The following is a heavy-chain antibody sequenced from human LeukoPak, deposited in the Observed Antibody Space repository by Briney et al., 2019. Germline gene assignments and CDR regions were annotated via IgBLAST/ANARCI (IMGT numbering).Heavy chain of an antibody. CDR2: ISSSGSTI. CDR1: GFTFSDYY. D-gene: IGHD6-19*01. V-gene: IGHV3-11*01. Sequence: PGGSLRLSCVASGFTFSDYYMSWIRQAPGKGLEWVSYISSSGSTIYYADSVKGRFTISRDNAKNSLYLQMNSLSAEDTAVYYCARESSIAVAGTAMDVWGKGTTVTVSS. CDR3: ARESSIAVAGTAMDV. J-gene: IGHJ6*04.